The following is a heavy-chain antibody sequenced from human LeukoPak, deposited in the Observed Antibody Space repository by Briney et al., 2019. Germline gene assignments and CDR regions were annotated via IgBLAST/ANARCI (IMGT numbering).Heavy chain of an antibody. Sequence: SETLSLTCTVSGGSISSYYWSWIRQPPGKGLEWIGYIYYSGSTNYNPSLKSRVTISVDTSKNQFSLKLSSVTAADTAVYYCARRGDGGYYFDLWGRGTLVTVSS. J-gene: IGHJ2*01. CDR3: ARRGDGGYYFDL. CDR2: IYYSGST. V-gene: IGHV4-59*08. CDR1: GGSISSYY. D-gene: IGHD2-21*02.